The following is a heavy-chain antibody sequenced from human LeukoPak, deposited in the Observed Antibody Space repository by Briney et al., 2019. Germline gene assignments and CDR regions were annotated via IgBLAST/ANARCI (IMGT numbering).Heavy chain of an antibody. CDR1: GFTFSSYE. D-gene: IGHD6-19*01. CDR3: AKDARRYSGWYFFDH. Sequence: PGGSLRLSCVASGFTFSSYEMNWVRQAPGMGLEWVAYISNGGYTSYYASSVKGRFTISRDDAKNTLYLQMDSLRVDDTAVYYCAKDARRYSGWYFFDHWGQGALVTVSS. CDR2: ISNGGYTS. V-gene: IGHV3-48*03. J-gene: IGHJ4*02.